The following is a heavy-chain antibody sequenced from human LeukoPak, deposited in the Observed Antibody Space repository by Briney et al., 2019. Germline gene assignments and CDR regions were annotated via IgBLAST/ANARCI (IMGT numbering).Heavy chain of an antibody. V-gene: IGHV5-51*01. J-gene: IGHJ5*02. D-gene: IGHD3-9*01. CDR1: GYSFTSYW. CDR3: ARGLRYFDWLPSARNWFDP. CDR2: IYPGDSDT. Sequence: GESLKISCKGSGYSFTSYWIGWVRQMPGKGLEWMGIIYPGDSDTRYSPSFQGQVTISADKSISTAYLQWSSLKASDTAMYYCARGLRYFDWLPSARNWFDPWGQGTLVTVSS.